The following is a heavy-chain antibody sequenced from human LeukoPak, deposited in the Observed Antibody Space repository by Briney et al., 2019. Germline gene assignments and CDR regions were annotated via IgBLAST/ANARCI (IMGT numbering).Heavy chain of an antibody. D-gene: IGHD2-21*02. J-gene: IGHJ6*03. V-gene: IGHV3-74*01. CDR1: GFTFSSYW. Sequence: GGSLRLSCAASGFTFSSYWMHWVRQAPGKGLVWVSCINSDGSSTSYADSVKGRFTISRDNAKNSLYLQMNSLRAEDTAVYYCARNGAPVVTAITPYYYYMDVWGKGTTVTVSS. CDR2: INSDGSST. CDR3: ARNGAPVVTAITPYYYYMDV.